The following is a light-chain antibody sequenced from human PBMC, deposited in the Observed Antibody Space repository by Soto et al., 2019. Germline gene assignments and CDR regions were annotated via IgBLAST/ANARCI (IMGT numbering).Light chain of an antibody. CDR3: QQYNNWSPRT. V-gene: IGKV3-15*01. CDR2: GAS. CDR1: QSVSNH. Sequence: EIVMTQSPVTLSVSPGERATLSCRASQSVSNHLAWYQQKPGQAPRLLIYGASTRAIGMPARFSGSGSGTEFPLTIISLLSEDFAVYYCQQYNNWSPRTFGQGTKLEIK. J-gene: IGKJ2*01.